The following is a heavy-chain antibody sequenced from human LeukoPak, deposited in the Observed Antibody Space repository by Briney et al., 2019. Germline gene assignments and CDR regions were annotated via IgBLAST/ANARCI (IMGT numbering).Heavy chain of an antibody. CDR1: GGSISSSSYY. CDR2: IYYSGST. V-gene: IGHV4-39*01. CDR3: ATDTRDYYDSSGYHHYYYYYMDV. Sequence: SETLSLTCTVSGGSISSSSYYWGWIRQPPGKGLEWIGSIYYSGSTYYNPSLKSRVTISVDTSKNQFSLKLSSVTAADTAVYYCATDTRDYYDSSGYHHYYYYYMDVWGKGTTVTVSS. J-gene: IGHJ6*03. D-gene: IGHD3-22*01.